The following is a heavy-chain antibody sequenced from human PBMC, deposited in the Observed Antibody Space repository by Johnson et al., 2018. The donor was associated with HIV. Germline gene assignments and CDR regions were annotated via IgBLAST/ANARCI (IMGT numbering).Heavy chain of an antibody. CDR1: GFTFDDYG. V-gene: IGHV3-20*04. Sequence: VQLVESGGGVVRPGGSLRLSCEASGFTFDDYGMSWVRQAPGKGLEWVSGINWNGGSTGYADSVKGRFTISRDNAKNSLYLQMNSLRAEDTALYYCARGNYYGSGSYGAFDIWGQGTMVTVSS. J-gene: IGHJ3*02. D-gene: IGHD3-10*01. CDR2: INWNGGST. CDR3: ARGNYYGSGSYGAFDI.